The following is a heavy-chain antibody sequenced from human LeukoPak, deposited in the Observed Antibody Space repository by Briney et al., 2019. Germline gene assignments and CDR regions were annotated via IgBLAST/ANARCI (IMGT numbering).Heavy chain of an antibody. J-gene: IGHJ4*02. CDR1: GFTFSSYW. D-gene: IGHD3-10*01. V-gene: IGHV3-7*04. CDR2: IKQDGSEK. CDR3: ARDGYGWRSHDY. Sequence: PGGSLRLPCAVSGFTFSSYWMSWVRQAPGKGLEWVANIKQDGSEKHYVDSVRGRFTISRDNAKNSLYLQMNSLRGEDTAVYYCARDGYGWRSHDYWGQRSTVAVFS.